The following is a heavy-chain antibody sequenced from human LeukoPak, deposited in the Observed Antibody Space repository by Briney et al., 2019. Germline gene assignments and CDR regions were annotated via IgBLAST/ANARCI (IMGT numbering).Heavy chain of an antibody. CDR1: GLTFSGSG. V-gene: IGHV3-73*01. CDR2: IGKQGDSDAT. J-gene: IGHJ4*02. Sequence: GGSLRLSCAASGLTFSGSGIHWVRQASGKGLEWLGRIGKQGDSDATRYAASLKGKFTISRVDSRNTAYLQMNSLKTEDTAVYYCAVDYNFLTGLNYWGQGTLVTVSS. CDR3: AVDYNFLTGLNY. D-gene: IGHD3-9*01.